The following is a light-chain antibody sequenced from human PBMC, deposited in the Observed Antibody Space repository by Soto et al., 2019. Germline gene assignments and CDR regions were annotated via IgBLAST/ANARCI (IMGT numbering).Light chain of an antibody. Sequence: EIVLPQSPGTLSLSPGERATLSCRSSQSVSNNYLAWYQQKPGQAPRLLIHDASSRATGIPDRFSGSGSGTDFTLTISRLEPEDFAVYYCQQYGTSPRTFGQGTKVDIK. CDR2: DAS. J-gene: IGKJ1*01. V-gene: IGKV3-20*01. CDR1: QSVSNNY. CDR3: QQYGTSPRT.